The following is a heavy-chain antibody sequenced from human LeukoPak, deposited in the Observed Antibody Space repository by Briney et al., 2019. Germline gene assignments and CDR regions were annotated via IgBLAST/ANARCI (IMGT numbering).Heavy chain of an antibody. Sequence: PEASVQVSCKASGYILTTHGITWVRQAPGQGLEWVGWSGPYNGATSYARHLQGRVTLTADTSTSTAYMDLTSLESGDTAMYYCARLRPRTYYDFSSGYYAFDYWGQGTLVTVSS. CDR2: SGPYNGAT. J-gene: IGHJ4*02. D-gene: IGHD3-3*01. CDR1: GYILTTHG. V-gene: IGHV1-18*01. CDR3: ARLRPRTYYDFSSGYYAFDY.